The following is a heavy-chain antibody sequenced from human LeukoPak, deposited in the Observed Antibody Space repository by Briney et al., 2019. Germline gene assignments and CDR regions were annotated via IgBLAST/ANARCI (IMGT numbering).Heavy chain of an antibody. J-gene: IGHJ4*02. V-gene: IGHV3-23*01. CDR3: AKATVYGDSSAYFDY. CDR1: GFTFSSYA. Sequence: PGGSLRLSCAASGFTFSSYAMYWVRQAPGKGLEWVSAINGSGGSTYYEDSVKGRFTTSRDNSKNTLYLQMNSLRAEDTAVYFCAKATVYGDSSAYFDYWGQGTLVTVSS. CDR2: INGSGGST. D-gene: IGHD3-22*01.